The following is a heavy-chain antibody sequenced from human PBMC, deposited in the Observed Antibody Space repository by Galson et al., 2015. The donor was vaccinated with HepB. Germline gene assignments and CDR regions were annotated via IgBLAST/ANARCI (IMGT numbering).Heavy chain of an antibody. Sequence: SVKVSCKASGYTFTNYDINWMRQAPGQGLEWMGWISAYNGNTNYAQKLQGRVTMTTDTSTSTAYMELRSLRSDDTAVYYCARDRRRGIAAAGPDYWGQGTLVTVSS. D-gene: IGHD6-13*01. V-gene: IGHV1-18*01. J-gene: IGHJ4*02. CDR2: ISAYNGNT. CDR3: ARDRRRGIAAAGPDY. CDR1: GYTFTNYD.